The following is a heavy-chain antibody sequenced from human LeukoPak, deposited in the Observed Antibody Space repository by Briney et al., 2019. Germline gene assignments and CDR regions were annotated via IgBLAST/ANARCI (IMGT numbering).Heavy chain of an antibody. J-gene: IGHJ4*02. V-gene: IGHV3-23*01. CDR2: ISGGGGSI. Sequence: HPGGSLRLSCAASGFTFSNYAMSWVRQAPGKGLEWVSAISGGGGSIYYADSVKGRFTISRENSKNTVYLEMNSLRAEDTAVYYCARHLRAHSSSLFFDYWGQGTLVTVSS. D-gene: IGHD6-13*01. CDR1: GFTFSNYA. CDR3: ARHLRAHSSSLFFDY.